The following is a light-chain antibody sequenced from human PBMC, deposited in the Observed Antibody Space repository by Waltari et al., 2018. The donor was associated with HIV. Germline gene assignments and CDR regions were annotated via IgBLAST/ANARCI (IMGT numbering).Light chain of an antibody. Sequence: SFVLTQPPSVSVAPGQTARITCGGNKIGSKSVHWYQQKPCQAPLLVVYDDNDRPSGIPERFSGSNSGNTATLTINRVEAGDEADYYCQVWDSSGDPYVVFGGGTKLTVL. J-gene: IGLJ2*01. V-gene: IGLV3-21*02. CDR1: KIGSKS. CDR2: DDN. CDR3: QVWDSSGDPYVV.